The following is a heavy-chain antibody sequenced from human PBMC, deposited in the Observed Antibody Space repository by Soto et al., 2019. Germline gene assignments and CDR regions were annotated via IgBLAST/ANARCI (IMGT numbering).Heavy chain of an antibody. Sequence: DVQLVESGGGLVQPGRSLRLSCAASGFTFDDYAMHWVRQAPGKGLEWGSGISWNSGSIGYADSVKGRFTISRDNAKNSLYLQMNSRTGEDTALYYCAKDRRDCSSYSCYSLSAFHIWGQGTMVTVSS. J-gene: IGHJ3*02. CDR1: GFTFDDYA. V-gene: IGHV3-9*01. D-gene: IGHD2-2*01. CDR2: ISWNSGSI. CDR3: AKDRRDCSSYSCYSLSAFHI.